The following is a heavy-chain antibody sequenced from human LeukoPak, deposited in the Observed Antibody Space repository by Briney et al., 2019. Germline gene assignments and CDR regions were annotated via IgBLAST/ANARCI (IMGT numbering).Heavy chain of an antibody. CDR2: IHHSGST. V-gene: IGHV4-38-2*02. CDR3: ARDQWSYYYYYYMDV. Sequence: PSETLSLTCAVSGYSISSGYYWGWIRQPPGKGLEWIGSIHHSGSTYYNPSLKSRVTISVDTSKNQFSLKLGSVTAADTAVYYCARDQWSYYYYYYMDVWGKGTTVTVSS. D-gene: IGHD6-19*01. CDR1: GYSISSGYY. J-gene: IGHJ6*03.